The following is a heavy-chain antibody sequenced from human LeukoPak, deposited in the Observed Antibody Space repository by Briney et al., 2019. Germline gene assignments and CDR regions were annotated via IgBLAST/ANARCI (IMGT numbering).Heavy chain of an antibody. CDR1: GGSISSGSYY. Sequence: PSETLSLTCTVSGGSISSGSYYWSWIRQPPGKGLEWIGYIYYSGGTNYNPSLKSRVTISVDTSKNQFSLKLSSVTAADTAVYYCAGLRIAATWGPKYYYGMDVWGQGTTVTVSS. CDR2: IYYSGGT. V-gene: IGHV4-61*01. D-gene: IGHD6-13*01. J-gene: IGHJ6*02. CDR3: AGLRIAATWGPKYYYGMDV.